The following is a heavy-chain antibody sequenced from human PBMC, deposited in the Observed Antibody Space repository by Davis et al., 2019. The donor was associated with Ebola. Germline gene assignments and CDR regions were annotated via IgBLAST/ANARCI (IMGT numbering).Heavy chain of an antibody. Sequence: AASVKVSCKASGGTFSSYAISWVRQAPGQGLEWMGRIIPILGIANYAQKLQGRVTMTTDTSTSTAYMELRSLRSDDTAVYYCARLWTLRWGRWFDPWGQGTLVTVSS. CDR1: GGTFSSYA. J-gene: IGHJ5*02. V-gene: IGHV1-69*04. D-gene: IGHD3-16*01. CDR2: IIPILGIA. CDR3: ARLWTLRWGRWFDP.